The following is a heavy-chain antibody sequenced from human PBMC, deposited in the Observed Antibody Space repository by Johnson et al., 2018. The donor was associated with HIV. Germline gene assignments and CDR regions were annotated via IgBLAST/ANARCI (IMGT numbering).Heavy chain of an antibody. CDR2: IFYDGSDK. CDR1: GFSISGYA. CDR3: ARDFVAFGECTAFDM. Sequence: VQLVESGGGVVQPGRSLRLSCAASGFSISGYAMHWVRQAPGKGLEWVAVIFYDGSDKFHADSVKGRFTISRDTSKNTLYLQMNSLRAEDTALYYCARDFVAFGECTAFDMWGQGTMVTVSS. J-gene: IGHJ3*02. D-gene: IGHD3-10*01. V-gene: IGHV3-30*04.